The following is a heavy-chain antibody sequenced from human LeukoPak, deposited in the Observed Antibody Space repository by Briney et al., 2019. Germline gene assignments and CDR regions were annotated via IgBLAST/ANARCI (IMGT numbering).Heavy chain of an antibody. V-gene: IGHV4-34*01. CDR3: ARVGTTYDYVWGSYRYNDY. D-gene: IGHD3-16*02. CDR2: INHSGSI. CDR1: GGSFSGYY. Sequence: PSETLSLTCAVYGGSFSGYYWSWIRQPPGKGLEWIGEINHSGSINYNPSLKSRVTISVDTSKNQFSLKLSSVTAADTAVYYCARVGTTYDYVWGSYRYNDYWGQGTLVTVSS. J-gene: IGHJ4*02.